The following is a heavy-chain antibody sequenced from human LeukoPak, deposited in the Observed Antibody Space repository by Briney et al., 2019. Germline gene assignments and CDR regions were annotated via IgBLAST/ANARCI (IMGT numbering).Heavy chain of an antibody. CDR1: GYTLTELS. Sequence: ASVKVSCEVSGYTLTELSMHWVRQAPGKGLEWMGGFDPEDGETIYAQKFQGRVTMTEDTSTDTAYMELSSLRSEDTAVYYCATEGRARVAGTVIIYGMDVWGQGTTVTVSS. J-gene: IGHJ6*02. D-gene: IGHD6-19*01. V-gene: IGHV1-24*01. CDR2: FDPEDGET. CDR3: ATEGRARVAGTVIIYGMDV.